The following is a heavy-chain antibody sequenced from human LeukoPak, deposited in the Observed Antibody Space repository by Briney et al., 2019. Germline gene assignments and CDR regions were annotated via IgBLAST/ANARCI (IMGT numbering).Heavy chain of an antibody. CDR1: GYTLTELS. D-gene: IGHD5-18*01. CDR3: ARANVDTAMGN. J-gene: IGHJ4*02. CDR2: INPNSGGT. V-gene: IGHV1-2*02. Sequence: GASVKVSCKVSGYTLTELSMHWVRQAPGQGLEWMGWINPNSGGTNYAQKFQGRVTMTRDTSISTAYMELSRLRSDDTAVYYCARANVDTAMGNWGQGTLVTVSS.